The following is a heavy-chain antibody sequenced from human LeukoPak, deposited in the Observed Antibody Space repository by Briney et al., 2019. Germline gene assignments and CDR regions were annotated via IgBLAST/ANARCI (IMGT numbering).Heavy chain of an antibody. D-gene: IGHD3-22*01. CDR2: ISAYNGNT. CDR3: ARDSGSQYYYDSSGYYRYYYYYGMDV. J-gene: IGHJ6*02. V-gene: IGHV1-18*01. CDR1: GYTFTSYG. Sequence: GASVKVSCNASGYTFTSYGISWVRHAPGQGLEWMGWISAYNGNTNYAQKLQGRVTMTTDTSTSTAYMELRSLRSDDTAVYYCARDSGSQYYYDSSGYYRYYYYYGMDVWGQGTMVTVSS.